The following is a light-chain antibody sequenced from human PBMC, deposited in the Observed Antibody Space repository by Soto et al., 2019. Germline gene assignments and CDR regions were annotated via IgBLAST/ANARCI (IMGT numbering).Light chain of an antibody. CDR3: QQRSNWPVT. CDR2: DAS. V-gene: IGKV3-11*01. Sequence: DIVLTQSPATLSLSPGERATLSCRASQSVSSYVAWYQQKPGQAPRLLIYDASSRATGSPARFSGSGSGTDFTLTISSLEPEDFADYFCQQRSNWPVTVGQGTRVEIK. CDR1: QSVSSY. J-gene: IGKJ1*01.